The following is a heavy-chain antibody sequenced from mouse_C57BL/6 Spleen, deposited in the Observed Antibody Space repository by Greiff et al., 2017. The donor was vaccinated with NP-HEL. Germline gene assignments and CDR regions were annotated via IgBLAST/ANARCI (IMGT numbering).Heavy chain of an antibody. V-gene: IGHV7-3*01. CDR2: IRNKANGYTT. CDR1: GFTFTDYY. J-gene: IGHJ2*01. CDR3: ARWGRTFDY. Sequence: EVQVVESGGGLVQPGGSLSLSCAASGFTFTDYYMSWVRQPPGKALEWLGFIRNKANGYTTEYSASVKGRFTISRDNSPSILYLQMNALRAEDSATYYCARWGRTFDYWGQGTTLTVSS. D-gene: IGHD3-3*01.